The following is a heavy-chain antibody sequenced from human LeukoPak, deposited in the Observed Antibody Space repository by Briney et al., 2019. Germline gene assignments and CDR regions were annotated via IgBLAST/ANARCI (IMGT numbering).Heavy chain of an antibody. CDR1: GFTFSSYA. D-gene: IGHD4-17*01. CDR3: ASDPESHGDYEFDQ. Sequence: GGSLRLSCAASGFTFSSYAMNWVRQAPGKGLEWVSYIRSSSSPIYYADSVRGRFTISRDNARNSLYLQMSNLRAEDTAVYYCASDPESHGDYEFDQWGQGTLVTVSS. CDR2: IRSSSSPI. V-gene: IGHV3-48*01. J-gene: IGHJ4*02.